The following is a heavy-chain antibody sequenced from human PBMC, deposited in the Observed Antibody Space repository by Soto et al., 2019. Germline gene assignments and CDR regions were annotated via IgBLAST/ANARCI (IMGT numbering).Heavy chain of an antibody. Sequence: GASVKVSCKASGYTFNTYDMHWVRQAPGQGLEWIGMINPTGGRTGYAQKFQGRVTMTRDTSASTDYMELSSLRSEDTAVYFCARGPGSGTSLYYFDYWGQGTLVTVSS. CDR2: INPTGGRT. CDR3: ARGPGSGTSLYYFDY. J-gene: IGHJ4*02. D-gene: IGHD1-26*01. V-gene: IGHV1-46*02. CDR1: GYTFNTYD.